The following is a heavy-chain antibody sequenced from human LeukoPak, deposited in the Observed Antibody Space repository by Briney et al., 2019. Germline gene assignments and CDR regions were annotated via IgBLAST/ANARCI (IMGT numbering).Heavy chain of an antibody. CDR2: INTDGSST. CDR3: ARGLPGHTSSMGY. Sequence: PGGSLRLSCAASGFTFSSYWMHWVRQAPGKWLVWVSRINTDGSSTNYADSVKGRFTISRDNAKNTLYLQMNSLRAEDTAVYYCARGLPGHTSSMGYWGQGILVTVSS. V-gene: IGHV3-74*01. D-gene: IGHD6-6*01. CDR1: GFTFSSYW. J-gene: IGHJ4*02.